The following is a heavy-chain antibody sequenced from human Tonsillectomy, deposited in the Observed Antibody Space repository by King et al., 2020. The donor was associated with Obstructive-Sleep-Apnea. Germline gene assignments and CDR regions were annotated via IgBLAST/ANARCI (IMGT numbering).Heavy chain of an antibody. CDR2: IYYSGST. J-gene: IGHJ3*02. CDR1: GGSISSGGYY. Sequence: PLQESGPGLVKPSQTLSLTCTVSGGSISSGGYYWSWIRQHPGKGLEWIGDIYYSGSTFYNPSLKSRLTISVDTSKNHFSLKLSSVTAADTAVYYCARAQYYYGSGDAFDIWGQGTMVTVSS. CDR3: ARAQYYYGSGDAFDI. V-gene: IGHV4-31*03. D-gene: IGHD3-10*01.